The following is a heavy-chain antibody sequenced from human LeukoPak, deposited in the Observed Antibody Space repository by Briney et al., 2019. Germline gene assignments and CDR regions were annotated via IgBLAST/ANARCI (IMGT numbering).Heavy chain of an antibody. J-gene: IGHJ4*02. CDR1: GGSISSHY. V-gene: IGHV4-59*11. Sequence: PSETLSLTCTVSGGSISSHYWSWIRQPPGKGLEWIGYIYYSGSTNYNPSLKSRVTISVDTSKNQFSLKLSSVTAADTAVYYCATLTGAFDYWGQGTLVPSPQ. CDR3: ATLTGAFDY. D-gene: IGHD1-20*01. CDR2: IYYSGST.